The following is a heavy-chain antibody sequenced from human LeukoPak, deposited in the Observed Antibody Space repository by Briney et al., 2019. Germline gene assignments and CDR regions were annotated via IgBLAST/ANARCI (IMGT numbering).Heavy chain of an antibody. CDR1: GFTLSIYW. Sequence: GSLRLSCAASGFTLSIYWMSWVRQAPGKGLEWIGEIYHSGSTNYNPSLKSRVTIPIDESKNQFSMKLSSVTAADTAVYYCARIWGYSGSGSAFDYWGQGILVTVSS. CDR2: IYHSGST. J-gene: IGHJ4*02. CDR3: ARIWGYSGSGSAFDY. D-gene: IGHD3-10*01. V-gene: IGHV4-4*02.